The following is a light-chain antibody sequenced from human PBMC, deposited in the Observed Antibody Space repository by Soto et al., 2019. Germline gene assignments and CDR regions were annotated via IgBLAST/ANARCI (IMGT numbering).Light chain of an antibody. V-gene: IGKV3-11*01. CDR3: QLYGISPH. CDR2: DAS. Sequence: EIVLTQSPASLSLSPGERATLSCRASQSVPRNLAWYQQRPGQAPRLLIYDASSRATGIPDRFSGSGSGTDFILTISSLEPEDFAVYYCQLYGISPHFGQGTRLEIK. CDR1: QSVPRN. J-gene: IGKJ5*01.